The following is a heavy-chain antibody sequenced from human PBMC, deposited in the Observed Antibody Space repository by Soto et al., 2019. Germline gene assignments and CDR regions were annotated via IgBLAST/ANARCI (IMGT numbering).Heavy chain of an antibody. CDR3: ARAIAAGVVDASRWFDS. D-gene: IGHD2-15*01. CDR1: GYTFTSSY. V-gene: IGHV1-46*03. CDR2: INPSGGST. Sequence: QVQLVQSGAEVKKSGASVKDSCKASGYTFTSSYMHWVRQAPGQGLEWMGIINPSGGSTRYAQKFQGSVTMTRDTSTSAVYMELSSLRSEDTAVYYCARAIAAGVVDASRWFDSWGQGTLVTVCS. J-gene: IGHJ5*01.